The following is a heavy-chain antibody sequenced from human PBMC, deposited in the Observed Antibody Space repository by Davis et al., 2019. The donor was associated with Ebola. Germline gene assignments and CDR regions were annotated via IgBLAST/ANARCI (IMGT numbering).Heavy chain of an antibody. V-gene: IGHV4-34*01. CDR1: GGSFSGHF. J-gene: IGHJ3*01. CDR3: ARSIIEVPAALGF. D-gene: IGHD2-2*01. CDR2: LNHSGNI. Sequence: MPGGSLRLSCSVSGGSFSGHFWSWLRQSPGKGPEWIAELNHSGNIHYNGALEGRATISVDTSKNHFSLKLTSVTAADTAVYYCARSIIEVPAALGFWGQGTRVTIS.